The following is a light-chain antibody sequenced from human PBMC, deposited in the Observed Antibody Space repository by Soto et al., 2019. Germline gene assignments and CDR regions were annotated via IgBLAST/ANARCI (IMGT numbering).Light chain of an antibody. CDR3: SSYAGSNNLEV. CDR2: EVS. Sequence: QSALTQPPSASGSPGQSVTISCTGTSSDVGGYNYVSWYQQHPGKVPKLMIYEVSKRPSGVPDRFSGSKSGKTASLTVSGLPAEDETGYYCSSYAGSNNLEVFGGGPKLTVL. J-gene: IGLJ2*01. CDR1: SSDVGGYNY. V-gene: IGLV2-8*01.